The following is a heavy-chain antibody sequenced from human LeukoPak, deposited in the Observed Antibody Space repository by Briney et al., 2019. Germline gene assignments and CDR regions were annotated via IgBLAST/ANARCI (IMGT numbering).Heavy chain of an antibody. CDR3: ARGAYSSSSNWFDP. CDR2: IYNSGST. V-gene: IGHV4-31*03. CDR1: GGSISNGGYY. D-gene: IGHD6-6*01. Sequence: SETLSLTCTVSGGSISNGGYYWSWIRQHPGKGLEWIGYIYNSGSTYYSPSLKSRVTISVDTSKNQFSLKLSSVTAADTAVYYCARGAYSSSSNWFDPWGQGTLVTVSS. J-gene: IGHJ5*02.